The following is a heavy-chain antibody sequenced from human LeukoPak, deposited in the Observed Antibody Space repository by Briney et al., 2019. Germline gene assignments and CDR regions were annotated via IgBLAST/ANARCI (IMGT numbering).Heavy chain of an antibody. D-gene: IGHD4-23*01. J-gene: IGHJ4*02. CDR1: GFTFISHV. V-gene: IGHV3-21*01. Sequence: GGSLRLSCAASGFTFISHVMNWVRQAPGKGLEWVSSISPSGSYIYYADSVKGRFTITRDTAKSSVYLQMDSLRAEDAAVYYCLRGNDYGGPHYWGQGTLVTVSS. CDR3: LRGNDYGGPHY. CDR2: ISPSGSYI.